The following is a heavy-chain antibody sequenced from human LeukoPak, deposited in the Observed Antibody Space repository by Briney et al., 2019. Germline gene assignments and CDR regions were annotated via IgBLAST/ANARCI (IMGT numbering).Heavy chain of an antibody. Sequence: GGSLRLSCAASGSTFSNYWVHWVRQAPGKGLVWVSRINRDGSTTNYADSVKGRFTVSRDNAKNTLNLQMNSLRAEDTAVYYCARDKKSGESSVIHYWGQGTLVTVSS. CDR3: ARDKKSGESSVIHY. V-gene: IGHV3-74*01. J-gene: IGHJ4*02. D-gene: IGHD3-10*01. CDR1: GSTFSNYW. CDR2: INRDGSTT.